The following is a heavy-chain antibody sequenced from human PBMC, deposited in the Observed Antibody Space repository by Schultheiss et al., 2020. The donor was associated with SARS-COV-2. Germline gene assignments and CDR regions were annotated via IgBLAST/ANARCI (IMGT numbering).Heavy chain of an antibody. CDR1: GGSISSGGYH. J-gene: IGHJ4*02. V-gene: IGHV4-31*03. D-gene: IGHD3-22*01. CDR3: ARDRDYYE. Sequence: SETLSLTCTVSGGSISSGGYHWSWIRQYPGKGLEWIGYIYYSGRTSYNPSLKRRVTISLDTSKNQFSLKLNSATAADTAVYYCARDRDYYEWGQGTLVTVSS. CDR2: IYYSGRT.